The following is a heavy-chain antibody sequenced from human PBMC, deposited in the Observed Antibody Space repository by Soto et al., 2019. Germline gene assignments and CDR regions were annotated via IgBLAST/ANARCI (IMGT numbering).Heavy chain of an antibody. CDR2: INHSGST. J-gene: IGHJ6*03. CDR3: ARILQHYYYMDV. D-gene: IGHD1-1*01. V-gene: IGHV4-34*01. Sequence: PSETLSLTCAVYGGSFSGYYWSWIRQPPGKGLEWIGEINHSGSTNYNPSLKSRVTISVDTSKNQFSLKLSSVTVADTAVYYCARILQHYYYMDVWGKGTTVTVSS. CDR1: GGSFSGYY.